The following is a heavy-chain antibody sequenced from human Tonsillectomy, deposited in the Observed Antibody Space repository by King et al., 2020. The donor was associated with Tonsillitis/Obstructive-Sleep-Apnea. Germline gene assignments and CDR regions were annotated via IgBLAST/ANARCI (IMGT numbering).Heavy chain of an antibody. J-gene: IGHJ4*02. CDR3: AKDMGYSSGWYGYYFDY. CDR2: ISWDGGST. Sequence: VQLVESGGVVVQPGGSLRLSCAASGFTFDDYTMHWVRQAPGKGLEWVSFISWDGGSTNYADSVKGRFTISRDNSNNSLYLQMNSLRTEDTALYYCAKDMGYSSGWYGYYFDYWGQGTLVTVSS. D-gene: IGHD6-19*01. V-gene: IGHV3-43*01. CDR1: GFTFDDYT.